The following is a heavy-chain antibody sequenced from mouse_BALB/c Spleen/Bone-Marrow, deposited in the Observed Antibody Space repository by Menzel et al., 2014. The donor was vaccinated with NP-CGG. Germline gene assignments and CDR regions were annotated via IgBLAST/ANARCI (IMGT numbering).Heavy chain of an antibody. J-gene: IGHJ4*01. CDR3: ARFITTVVVDAMDY. Sequence: DVKLVESGGGLVQPGGPRKLSCAASGFTFSDYGMAWVRQAPGKGPEWVAFISNLAYSIYYADTVTGRFTISRENAKNTLCLEMSSLRSEDTAMYYCARFITTVVVDAMDYWGQGTSVTVSS. V-gene: IGHV5-15*02. CDR2: ISNLAYSI. D-gene: IGHD1-1*01. CDR1: GFTFSDYG.